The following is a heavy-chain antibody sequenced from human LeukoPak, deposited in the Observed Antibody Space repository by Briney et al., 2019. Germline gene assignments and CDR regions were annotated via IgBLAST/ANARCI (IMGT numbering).Heavy chain of an antibody. CDR3: AHRPGGSGSYAFDI. D-gene: IGHD3-10*01. Sequence: SGPTLLKPTQTLTLTCTFSGISLSTSGVGVGWIRQPPGKALEWLSLIYWDDDKRYSPSLKSRLTITKDTSKNQVVLTMTNMDPVDTATYYCAHRPGGSGSYAFDIWGQGTMVTVSS. CDR2: IYWDDDK. J-gene: IGHJ3*02. CDR1: GISLSTSGVG. V-gene: IGHV2-5*02.